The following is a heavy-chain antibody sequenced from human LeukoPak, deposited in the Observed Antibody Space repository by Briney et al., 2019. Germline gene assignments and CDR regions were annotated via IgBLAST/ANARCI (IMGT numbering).Heavy chain of an antibody. CDR3: AKEGDYYDSSGYQYYFDY. CDR2: ISSSGSTI. J-gene: IGHJ4*02. CDR1: GIIFSTYS. V-gene: IGHV3-48*01. D-gene: IGHD3-22*01. Sequence: PGGSLRLSCAASGIIFSTYSMNWVRQAPGKGLEWVSYISSSGSTIYYADSVKGRFTISRDNAKNTLYLQMNSLRAEGTAVYYCAKEGDYYDSSGYQYYFDYWGQGTLVTVSS.